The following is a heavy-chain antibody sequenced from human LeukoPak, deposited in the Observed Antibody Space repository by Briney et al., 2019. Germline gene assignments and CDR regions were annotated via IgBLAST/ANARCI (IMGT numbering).Heavy chain of an antibody. J-gene: IGHJ4*02. Sequence: PGGSLSLSCAASGFTFSSYAMSWVRQAPGQGLEWVSAISGSGGSTYYADSVKGRFTISRDNSKNTLYLQMNSLRAEDTAVEYCAKDFPRQQQPWGWGQGTLVTVSS. CDR3: AKDFPRQQQPWG. CDR2: ISGSGGST. CDR1: GFTFSSYA. D-gene: IGHD6-13*01. V-gene: IGHV3-23*01.